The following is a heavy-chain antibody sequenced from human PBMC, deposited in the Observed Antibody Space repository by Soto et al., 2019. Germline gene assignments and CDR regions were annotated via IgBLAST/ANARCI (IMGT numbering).Heavy chain of an antibody. V-gene: IGHV3-23*01. Sequence: EVQVLESGGGLVQPGGSLRLSCAASGFTFSNYAMSWVRQAPGKGLEWVSAISGSGGSTYYADSVKGRFTISRDNSKNKLYLQMNSLRAEDTAVYYCAKFSSSSGRWFDPWGQGTLVTVSS. CDR1: GFTFSNYA. J-gene: IGHJ5*02. D-gene: IGHD6-6*01. CDR3: AKFSSSSGRWFDP. CDR2: ISGSGGST.